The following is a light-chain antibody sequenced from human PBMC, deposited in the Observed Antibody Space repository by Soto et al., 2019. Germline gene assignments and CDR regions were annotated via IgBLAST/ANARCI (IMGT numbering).Light chain of an antibody. CDR3: QQSYNTPQYT. Sequence: DIQMTQSPSSLSASVGDRVTITCRASQTISSYLNWYQQKPGKAPKLLIYAASSLQSGVPSRFSGSGSGLDFTLTISSLQPEDFAIYYCQQSYNTPQYTFGQGTELEIK. CDR2: AAS. CDR1: QTISSY. V-gene: IGKV1-39*01. J-gene: IGKJ2*01.